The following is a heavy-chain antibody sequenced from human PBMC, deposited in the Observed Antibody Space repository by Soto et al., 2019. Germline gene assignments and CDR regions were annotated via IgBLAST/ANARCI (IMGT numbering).Heavy chain of an antibody. Sequence: GGSLRLSCAASEFALSYHWVTWVRQAPGKGLEWVATIRHDGRGEYYVDSVKGRFTSSRDNAKNSLYLQMNSLRAEDTAVYYCARDPLDYWGQGTLVTVSS. J-gene: IGHJ4*02. V-gene: IGHV3-7*01. CDR2: IRHDGRGE. CDR3: ARDPLDY. CDR1: EFALSYHW.